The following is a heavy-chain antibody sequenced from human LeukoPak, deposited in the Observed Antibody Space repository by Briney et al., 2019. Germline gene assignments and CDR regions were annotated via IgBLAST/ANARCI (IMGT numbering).Heavy chain of an antibody. D-gene: IGHD6-19*01. Sequence: GRALRLSCAASGFTFSSYGMHWVRQAPGKGLEWVAVISYDGSNKYYADSVKGRFTISRDNSKNTLYLQMNSPRAEDTAVYYCAKDRSSGIAVAGYFDYWGQGTLVTVSS. J-gene: IGHJ4*02. CDR1: GFTFSSYG. CDR3: AKDRSSGIAVAGYFDY. CDR2: ISYDGSNK. V-gene: IGHV3-30*18.